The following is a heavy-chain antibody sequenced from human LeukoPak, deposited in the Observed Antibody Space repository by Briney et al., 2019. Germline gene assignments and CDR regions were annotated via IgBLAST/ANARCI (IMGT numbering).Heavy chain of an antibody. CDR3: ASWGSGSYYPQFGY. D-gene: IGHD3-10*01. CDR1: GGSFSGYY. V-gene: IGHV4-34*01. CDR2: INHSGST. Sequence: PSETLSLTCAVYGGSFSGYYWSWIRQPPGKGLEWIGEINHSGSTNYNPSLKSRVTISVDTSKNQFSLKLSSVTAADTAVYYCASWGSGSYYPQFGYWGQGTLVTVSS. J-gene: IGHJ4*02.